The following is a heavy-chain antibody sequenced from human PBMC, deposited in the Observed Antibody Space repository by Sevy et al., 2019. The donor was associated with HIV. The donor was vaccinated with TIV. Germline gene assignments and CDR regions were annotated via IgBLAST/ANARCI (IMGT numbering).Heavy chain of an antibody. Sequence: SETLSLACTVSGGYISSNNYYWGWIRQRPGKGLEWIWSMYYSGSAYYNPSLKSRVTISVDTSKIQFSLKVSSVTAADTAVYYCARPTIFGVVTDNWFDPWVQGTLVTVSS. CDR1: GGYISSNNYY. CDR2: MYYSGSA. V-gene: IGHV4-39*01. D-gene: IGHD3-3*01. J-gene: IGHJ5*02. CDR3: ARPTIFGVVTDNWFDP.